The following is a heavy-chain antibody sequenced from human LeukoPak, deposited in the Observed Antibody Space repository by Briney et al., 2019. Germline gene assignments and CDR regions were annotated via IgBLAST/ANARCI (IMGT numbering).Heavy chain of an antibody. Sequence: ASVKVSCKVSGYTFTSYYMHWVRQAPGQGLEWMGIINPSGGSTSYAQKFQGRVTMTRDTSTSTVYMELSSLRSEDPAVYYCARDLWSGYYSLGYWGQGTLVTVSS. CDR2: INPSGGST. D-gene: IGHD3-3*01. CDR1: GYTFTSYY. CDR3: ARDLWSGYYSLGY. V-gene: IGHV1-46*01. J-gene: IGHJ4*02.